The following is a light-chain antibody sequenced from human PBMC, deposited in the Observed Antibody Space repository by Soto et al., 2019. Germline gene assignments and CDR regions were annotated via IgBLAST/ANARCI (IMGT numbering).Light chain of an antibody. CDR3: QQYGGSPWT. CDR2: AAS. Sequence: ENVLTQSPGTLSLSPGERATLSCRASQSVSSSYLAWYQQKPGQSPRLLIYAASTRATGIPDRFSGSGSGTDFTLTISRLEPEDFAVYFCQQYGGSPWTFGQGTKVEIK. CDR1: QSVSSSY. V-gene: IGKV3-20*01. J-gene: IGKJ1*01.